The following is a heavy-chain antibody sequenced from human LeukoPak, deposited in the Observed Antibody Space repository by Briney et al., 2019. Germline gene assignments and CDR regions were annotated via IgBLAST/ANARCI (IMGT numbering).Heavy chain of an antibody. CDR1: GFILCDYA. V-gene: IGHV3-49*04. J-gene: IGHJ4*02. CDR2: LSSKDNGGSN. D-gene: IGHD3-9*01. CDR3: TRDRYDTWAGYSLDY. Sequence: GWSVSLSCTASGFILCDYAMSWVRPAPGRGVEWVCCLSSKDNGGSNEYVASVRGRFTISRDDSKNIHYLQMNSLKTEDTAVYYCTRDRYDTWAGYSLDYWGRGTLDTVPS.